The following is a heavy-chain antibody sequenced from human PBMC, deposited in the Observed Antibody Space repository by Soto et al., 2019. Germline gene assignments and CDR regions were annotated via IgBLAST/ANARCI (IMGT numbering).Heavy chain of an antibody. Sequence: QVQLVESGGGVAKPGGSLRFSGAASEFTFSTFGWHWVRQAPAKGLGGVAVIWYDGSKKYYADSVKGRFTISRDNSKNTLYLQMNSLRAEDTAVYYCARDCAGYSSGWYQRGGFDYWGQGTLVTVSS. CDR1: EFTFSTFG. D-gene: IGHD6-19*01. CDR3: ARDCAGYSSGWYQRGGFDY. V-gene: IGHV3-33*01. J-gene: IGHJ4*02. CDR2: IWYDGSKK.